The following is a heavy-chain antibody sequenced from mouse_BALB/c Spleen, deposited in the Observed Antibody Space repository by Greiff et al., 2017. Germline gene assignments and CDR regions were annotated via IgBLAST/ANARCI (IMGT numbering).Heavy chain of an antibody. J-gene: IGHJ4*01. V-gene: IGHV5-17*02. CDR1: GFTFSSFG. CDR2: ISSGSSTI. CDR3: ARDGGYALDY. Sequence: EVMLVESGGGLVQPGGSRKLSCAASGFTFSSFGMHWVRQAPEKGLEWVAYISSGSSTIYYADTVKGRFTISRDNPKHTLFLQMTSLRSEDTAIYYCARDGGYALDYWGQGTSVTVSS.